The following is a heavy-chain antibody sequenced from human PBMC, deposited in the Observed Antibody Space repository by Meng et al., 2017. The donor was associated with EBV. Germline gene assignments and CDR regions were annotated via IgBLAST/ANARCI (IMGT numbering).Heavy chain of an antibody. V-gene: IGHV1-69*01. D-gene: IGHD3-10*01. CDR1: GGPFRYYA. CDR2: FLPRLGAP. CDR3: ASESGRGYTPDY. J-gene: IGHJ4*02. Sequence: QGQLVQSVAEVKKPGSSVKVSCKTSGGPFRYYAISWVRQAPGQGLEWLGGFLPRLGAPNYAQKFHGRVKITADESTSTHYMDLSSLRSEDTAIYYCASESGRGYTPDYWGQGTLVTVSS.